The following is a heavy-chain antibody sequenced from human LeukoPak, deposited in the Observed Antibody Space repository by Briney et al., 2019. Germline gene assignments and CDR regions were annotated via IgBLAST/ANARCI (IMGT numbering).Heavy chain of an antibody. V-gene: IGHV4-34*01. CDR2: INHSGST. Sequence: SETLSLTCAVYGGSFSGYYWSWIRQPPGKGLEWIGEINHSGSTNYNPSLKSRVTISVDTSKNQFSLKLSSVTAADTAVYYCARDVRGSRFWMEYYTDVWGKGTTVTVSS. CDR1: GGSFSGYY. CDR3: ARDVRGSRFWMEYYTDV. J-gene: IGHJ6*03. D-gene: IGHD3-3*01.